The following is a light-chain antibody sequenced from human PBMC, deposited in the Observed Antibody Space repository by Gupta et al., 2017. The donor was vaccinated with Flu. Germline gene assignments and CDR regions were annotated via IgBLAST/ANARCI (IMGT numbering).Light chain of an antibody. CDR3: QQYNSYPWT. J-gene: IGKJ1*01. CDR1: QSISSW. V-gene: IGKV1-5*03. Sequence: DIQMTQSPSTLSASVGDRVTITCRASQSISSWLAWYQQKPGKAPKLLIYKASNLESGVPSRFRCSGSGTAVTLTISSLPPDDFATYYCQQYNSYPWTFGQGTKVEIK. CDR2: KAS.